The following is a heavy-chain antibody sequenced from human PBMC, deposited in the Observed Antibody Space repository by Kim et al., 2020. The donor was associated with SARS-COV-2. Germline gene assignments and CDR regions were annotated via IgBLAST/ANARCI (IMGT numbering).Heavy chain of an antibody. CDR1: GYNLISYA. V-gene: IGHV1-3*01. Sequence: ASVKVSCKASGYNLISYAMHWVRQAPGQGLEWMEWINPASDPTKYSQKFQGRVTITRDRSARTVYMGMSSLRSEDTAVYYCARGMGGSGDFWGQGTLVTVSS. D-gene: IGHD2-15*01. CDR3: ARGMGGSGDF. J-gene: IGHJ4*02. CDR2: INPASDPT.